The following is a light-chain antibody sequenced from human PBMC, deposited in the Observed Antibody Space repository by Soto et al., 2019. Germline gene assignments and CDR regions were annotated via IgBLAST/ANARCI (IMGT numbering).Light chain of an antibody. J-gene: IGLJ3*02. Sequence: QSVLTQPPSASGTPGQRVTISCSGSSSNIGSNTVNWYQQLPGTAPKLLIYSNNQRPSGVPDRFSGSKSGTSASLAIGGLQSGDEADYSCAAWDDSLNGPVFGGGTKLTVL. V-gene: IGLV1-44*01. CDR3: AAWDDSLNGPV. CDR2: SNN. CDR1: SSNIGSNT.